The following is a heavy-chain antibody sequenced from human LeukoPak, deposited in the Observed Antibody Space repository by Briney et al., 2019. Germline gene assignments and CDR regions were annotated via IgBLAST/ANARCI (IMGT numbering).Heavy chain of an antibody. CDR2: IYYSGST. D-gene: IGHD6-13*01. CDR3: ARGHLSGSWYWEYYFDY. V-gene: IGHV4-59*01. CDR1: GGSISSYY. J-gene: IGHJ4*02. Sequence: NSSETLSLTCTVSGGSISSYYWSWIRQPPGKGLEWIGYIYYSGSTNYNPSLKSRVTISVDTSKNQFSLKLSSVTAADTAVYYCARGHLSGSWYWEYYFDYWGQGTLVTVSS.